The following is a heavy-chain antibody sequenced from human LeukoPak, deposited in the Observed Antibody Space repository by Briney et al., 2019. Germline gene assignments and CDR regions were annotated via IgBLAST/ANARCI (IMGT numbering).Heavy chain of an antibody. CDR2: IIPIFGTA. V-gene: IGHV1-69*05. D-gene: IGHD3-10*01. Sequence: SVKVSCKASGGTFSSYAISWVRQAPGQGLNWMGGIIPIFGTANYAQKFQGRVTITTDESTSTAYMELSSLRSEDTAVYYCARAYYYGSGSYANWGQGTLVTVSS. J-gene: IGHJ4*02. CDR1: GGTFSSYA. CDR3: ARAYYYGSGSYAN.